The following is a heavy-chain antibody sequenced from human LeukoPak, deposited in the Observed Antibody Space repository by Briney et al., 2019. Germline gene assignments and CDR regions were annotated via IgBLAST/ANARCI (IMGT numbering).Heavy chain of an antibody. V-gene: IGHV4-31*03. J-gene: IGHJ3*02. CDR1: GGSISSGHYY. CDR3: ARATLGNVGI. Sequence: SETLSLTCTVSGGSISSGHYYWTWIRQPPGKGLEWIGYIYYSGSTYYNPSLKSRVTISVDTSKNQFSLKLSSVTAADTAVYYCARATLGNVGIWGQGTMVTVSS. D-gene: IGHD1-26*01. CDR2: IYYSGST.